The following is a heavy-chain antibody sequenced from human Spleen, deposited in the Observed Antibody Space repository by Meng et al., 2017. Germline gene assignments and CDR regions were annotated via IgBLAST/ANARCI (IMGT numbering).Heavy chain of an antibody. D-gene: IGHD5-12*01. Sequence: GESLKISCAASGFTFSDYYMSWIRQAPGKGLEWVSYISNSGSTIYYADSVKGRFTISRDNAKNSLYLQMNSLRAEDTAVYYCAKGFVADIGYDFGDYWGQGTLVTVSS. J-gene: IGHJ4*02. CDR2: ISNSGSTI. CDR3: AKGFVADIGYDFGDY. CDR1: GFTFSDYY. V-gene: IGHV3-11*04.